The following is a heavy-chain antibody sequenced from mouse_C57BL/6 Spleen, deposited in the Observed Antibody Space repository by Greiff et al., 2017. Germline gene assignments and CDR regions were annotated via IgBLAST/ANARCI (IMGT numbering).Heavy chain of an antibody. D-gene: IGHD1-1*01. J-gene: IGHJ4*01. CDR2: IRLKSDNYAT. Sequence: EVKVIESGGGLVQPGGSMKLSCVASGFTFSNYWMNWVRQSPEKGLEWVAQIRLKSDNYATHYAESVKGRFTISRDDSKSSVYLQMNNLRAEDTGIYYCTGGYYGSSPLAMDYWGQGTSVTVSS. V-gene: IGHV6-3*01. CDR1: GFTFSNYW. CDR3: TGGYYGSSPLAMDY.